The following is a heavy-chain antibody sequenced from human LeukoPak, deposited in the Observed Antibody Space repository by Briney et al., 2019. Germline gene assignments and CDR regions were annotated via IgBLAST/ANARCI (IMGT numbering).Heavy chain of an antibody. CDR2: IKHDGSEK. Sequence: GGSLRLSCAASGFPFDRYWMSWVRLAPGKGLEWVANIKHDGSEKSFVDSVKGRFTISRDNAENSLYLQMNSLRAEDTAVYYCARQPIYEAYFDFWGQGTLVTVSS. CDR1: GFPFDRYW. V-gene: IGHV3-7*01. J-gene: IGHJ4*02. CDR3: ARQPIYEAYFDF. D-gene: IGHD3-16*01.